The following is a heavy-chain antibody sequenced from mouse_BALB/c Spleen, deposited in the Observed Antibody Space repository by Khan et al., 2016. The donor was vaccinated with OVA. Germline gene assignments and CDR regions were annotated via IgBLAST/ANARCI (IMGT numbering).Heavy chain of an antibody. V-gene: IGHV1-26*01. CDR1: GYSFTLYY. J-gene: IGHJ3*01. D-gene: IGHD2-14*01. Sequence: VQLQQSGPDLVKPGASVKISCKASGYSFTLYYMSWVKQSHGKSLQWIGRVNPNTDNINYTQEFKGKAILTVDNTATTAYMELRSMTSEYSACYVGARGYDYFASWGQGTLVTVSS. CDR2: VNPNTDNI. CDR3: ARGYDYFAS.